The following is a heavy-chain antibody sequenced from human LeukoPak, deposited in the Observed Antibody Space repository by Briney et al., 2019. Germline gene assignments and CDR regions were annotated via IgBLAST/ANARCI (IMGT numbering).Heavy chain of an antibody. CDR2: IWYDGSNK. Sequence: PGGSLRLSCAASGVTFSSYGMHWVRQAPGKGLGWVAVIWYDGSNKYYADSVKGRFTIFRDNSKNTLYLQMNSLRAEDTAVYYCAKRNYYYMDVWGKGTTVTVSS. V-gene: IGHV3-33*06. CDR1: GVTFSSYG. CDR3: AKRNYYYMDV. J-gene: IGHJ6*03.